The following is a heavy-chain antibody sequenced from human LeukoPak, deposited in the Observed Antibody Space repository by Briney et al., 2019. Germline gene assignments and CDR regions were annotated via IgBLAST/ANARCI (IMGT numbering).Heavy chain of an antibody. CDR2: ITIEGSST. CDR3: ARDEAVGAPFDY. CDR1: GLIFNNYW. D-gene: IGHD1-26*01. Sequence: GGSLRLSCAASGLIFNNYWMHLVRQAPGTGLVGVSRITIEGSSTSHADCVKGRFTFSRDNAKNTLYLQMNSLRAEDTAVYYCARDEAVGAPFDYWGQGTLVTVSS. J-gene: IGHJ4*02. V-gene: IGHV3-74*01.